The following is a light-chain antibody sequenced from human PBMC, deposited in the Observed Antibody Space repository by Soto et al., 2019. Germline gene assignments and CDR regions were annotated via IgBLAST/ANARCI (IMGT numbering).Light chain of an antibody. CDR2: GAS. Sequence: DIVLTQSPATLSVSLGDRASLSCKASQGINRRLNWYQHKPGQAPRLLIYGASSWHSGIPERFSGSGSVTDFTFTISSLEPEDYALYYCQHYGRSPFTFGQGTQLEVK. CDR1: QGINRR. V-gene: IGKV3-20*01. CDR3: QHYGRSPFT. J-gene: IGKJ5*01.